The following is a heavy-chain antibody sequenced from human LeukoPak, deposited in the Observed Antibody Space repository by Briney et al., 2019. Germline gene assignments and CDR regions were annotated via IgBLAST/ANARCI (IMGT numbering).Heavy chain of an antibody. J-gene: IGHJ4*02. CDR2: ISAYNGNT. CDR1: GYTFTSYG. V-gene: IGHV1-18*01. Sequence: ASVKVSCKASGYTFTSYGISWVRQAPGQGLEWMGWISAYNGNTNYAQKLQGRVTMTTDTSTSTAYMELRSLRSDDTAVYYRARGNLYQLLDEFDYWGQGTLVTVSS. CDR3: ARGNLYQLLDEFDY. D-gene: IGHD2-2*01.